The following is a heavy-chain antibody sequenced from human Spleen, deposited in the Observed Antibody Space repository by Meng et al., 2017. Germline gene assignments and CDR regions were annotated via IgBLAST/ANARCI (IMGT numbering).Heavy chain of an antibody. CDR3: ARESPTYYYDSSGFR. V-gene: IGHV4-61*01. Sequence: LQEPGPGLVRPSESRSPTCTVFGGSVSSGSYYWSWIRQPPGKGLEWIGYIYYSGSTNNNPSLKSRVTISVDTSKNQFSLKLSSVTAADTAVYYCARESPTYYYDSSGFRWGQGTLVTVSS. CDR1: GGSVSSGSYY. CDR2: IYYSGST. J-gene: IGHJ4*02. D-gene: IGHD3-22*01.